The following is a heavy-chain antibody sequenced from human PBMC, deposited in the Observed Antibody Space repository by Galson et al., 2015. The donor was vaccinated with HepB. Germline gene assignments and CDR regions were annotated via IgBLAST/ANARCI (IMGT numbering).Heavy chain of an antibody. CDR3: ARAGNDYGDYRAYYYGMDV. J-gene: IGHJ6*02. Sequence: SVKVSCKASGYTFTSYDINWVRQATGQGLEWMGWMNPNSGNTGYAQKFQGRVTMTRSTSISTAYMELSSLRSEDTAVYYCARAGNDYGDYRAYYYGMDVWGQGTTVTVSS. CDR2: MNPNSGNT. V-gene: IGHV1-8*01. CDR1: GYTFTSYD. D-gene: IGHD4-17*01.